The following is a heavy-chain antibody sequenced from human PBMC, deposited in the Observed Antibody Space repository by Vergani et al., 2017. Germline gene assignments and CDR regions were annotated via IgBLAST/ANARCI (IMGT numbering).Heavy chain of an antibody. Sequence: QVQLVQSGAEVKKPGASVKVSCKASGYTFTSYDINWVRQATGQGLEWMGWMNPNSGNTSYAQKFQGRVTMTRNTSISTASMELSSRRSEDTAGYYCARASVRSLSLPFGSYYSYFDYWGKGTPVTVSS. V-gene: IGHV1-8*01. J-gene: IGHJ4*02. CDR2: MNPNSGNT. CDR1: GYTFTSYD. CDR3: ARASVRSLSLPFGSYYSYFDY. D-gene: IGHD6-6*01.